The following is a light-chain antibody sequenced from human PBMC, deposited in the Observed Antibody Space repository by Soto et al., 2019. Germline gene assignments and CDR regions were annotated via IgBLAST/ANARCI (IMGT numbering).Light chain of an antibody. Sequence: DIQMTQSPSSLSASVGDRVTITCRASQSITSYLNWYQQKPGKAPQLLIYAASSLQSEVPSRFSGSGSGTDFTLTISSLQPEDYATYFCQQSYTTPCTFGQGTNVEVK. CDR2: AAS. CDR3: QQSYTTPCT. J-gene: IGKJ1*01. V-gene: IGKV1-39*01. CDR1: QSITSY.